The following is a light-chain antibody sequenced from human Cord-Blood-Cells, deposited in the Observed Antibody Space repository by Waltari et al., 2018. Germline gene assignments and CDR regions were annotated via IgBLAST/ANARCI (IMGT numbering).Light chain of an antibody. V-gene: IGLV3-19*01. CDR3: TSRDSSGNHVV. CDR2: GKN. Sequence: SSELTQDPAVSVALGQTVRITCQGDSLRSYYASWYQQKPGQAPVLVLYGKNNRPSGNPDRFSGSSSGNTASLTITGAQAEDEADYYCTSRDSSGNHVVFGGGTKLTVL. J-gene: IGLJ2*01. CDR1: SLRSYY.